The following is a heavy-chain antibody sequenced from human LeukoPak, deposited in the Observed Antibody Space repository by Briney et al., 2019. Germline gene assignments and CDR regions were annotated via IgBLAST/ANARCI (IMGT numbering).Heavy chain of an antibody. Sequence: GGSLRLSCAASGFTFSSYAMSWVRQAPGKGLEWVSAISGSGGSTYYADSVKGRFIISRDNSKNTLYLQMNSLRAEDTAVYYCANPPSITIFGVVIIPVVYWGQGTLVTVSS. CDR2: ISGSGGST. CDR3: ANPPSITIFGVVIIPVVY. J-gene: IGHJ4*02. D-gene: IGHD3-3*01. V-gene: IGHV3-23*01. CDR1: GFTFSSYA.